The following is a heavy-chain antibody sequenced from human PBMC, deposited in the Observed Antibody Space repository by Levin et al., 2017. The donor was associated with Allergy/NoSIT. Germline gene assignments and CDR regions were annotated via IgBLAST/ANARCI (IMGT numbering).Heavy chain of an antibody. J-gene: IGHJ4*02. Sequence: GGSLRLSCAVSGFTFSNYGLHWVRQAPGKGLEWVTLISHDGSKIYYADSVRGRFTISRDISKNTLYLQMNALRPEDTAVYYCAKHMYGMVWVAPLDHWGQGTLVTVSS. CDR2: ISHDGSKI. CDR1: GFTFSNYG. CDR3: AKHMYGMVWVAPLDH. V-gene: IGHV3-30*18. D-gene: IGHD3-10*01.